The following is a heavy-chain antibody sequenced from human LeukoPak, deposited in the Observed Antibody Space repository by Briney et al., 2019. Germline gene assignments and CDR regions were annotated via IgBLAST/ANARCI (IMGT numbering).Heavy chain of an antibody. CDR1: GFTFSSYW. Sequence: GGSLRLTCAASGFTFSSYWMHWVRQAPGKGLVWVSRINSDGSSTNYADSVKGRFTISRDNAKNTLYLQMNSLRAEDTAVYYCARDPREEQWLVPWGQGTLVTVSS. D-gene: IGHD6-19*01. V-gene: IGHV3-74*01. J-gene: IGHJ4*02. CDR2: INSDGSST. CDR3: ARDPREEQWLVP.